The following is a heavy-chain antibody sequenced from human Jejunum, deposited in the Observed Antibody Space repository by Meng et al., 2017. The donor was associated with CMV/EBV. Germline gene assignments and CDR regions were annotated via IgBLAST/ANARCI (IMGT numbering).Heavy chain of an antibody. V-gene: IGHV4-4*07. CDR1: SDSISSNF. Sequence: QGPLQESGSGLANPSETLSLTCTVSSDSISSNFWSWIRQPAGKGLEWIGRIYSSGSTFYNPSLKSRVTMSVDTSKNQFSLSLASVTAADTAIYFCAREESVGIAVTGTFDYWGQGILVTVSS. CDR3: AREESVGIAVTGTFDY. CDR2: IYSSGST. D-gene: IGHD6-19*01. J-gene: IGHJ4*02.